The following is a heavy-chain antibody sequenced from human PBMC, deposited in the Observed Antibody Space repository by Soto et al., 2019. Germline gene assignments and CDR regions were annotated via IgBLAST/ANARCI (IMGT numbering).Heavy chain of an antibody. Sequence: PSETLSLTCTFSVYSISSGSYWAWIRQPPGKGPEWIASIYHGGTTFYNPSLKSRITISVDTSNNQFSLKLTSVTAADTAVYYCARVHVMVVDGSTFEYWGHGTLVIVS. CDR2: IYHGGTT. J-gene: IGHJ4*01. D-gene: IGHD6-19*01. CDR1: VYSISSGSY. V-gene: IGHV4-38-2*02. CDR3: ARVHVMVVDGSTFEY.